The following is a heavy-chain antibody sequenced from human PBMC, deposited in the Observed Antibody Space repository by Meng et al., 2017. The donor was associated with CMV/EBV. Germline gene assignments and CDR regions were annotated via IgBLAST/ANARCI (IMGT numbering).Heavy chain of an antibody. V-gene: IGHV4-39*01. Sequence: SETLSLTCTVSGGSISSSSYYWGWIRQPPGKGLEWIGSIYYSGSTYYNPSLKSRVTISVDTSKNQFSLKLSSVTAADTAVYYCARLGQYRYFQHWGQGTLVTVPQ. CDR1: GGSISSSSYY. CDR2: IYYSGST. D-gene: IGHD3-16*01. CDR3: ARLGQYRYFQH. J-gene: IGHJ1*01.